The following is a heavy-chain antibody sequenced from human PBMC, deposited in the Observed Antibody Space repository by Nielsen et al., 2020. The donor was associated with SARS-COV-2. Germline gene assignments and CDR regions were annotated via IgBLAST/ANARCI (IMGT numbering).Heavy chain of an antibody. CDR3: AKDPSDGMDV. V-gene: IGHV3-9*01. CDR1: GFTFDDYA. Sequence: GGSLRLSCAASGFTFDDYAMHWVRQAPGKGLEWVSGISWNSGSIGYADSVKGRFTISRDNAKNSLYLQMNSLRAEDTALYYCAKDPSDGMDVWGQGITVIVSS. D-gene: IGHD3-10*01. J-gene: IGHJ6*02. CDR2: ISWNSGSI.